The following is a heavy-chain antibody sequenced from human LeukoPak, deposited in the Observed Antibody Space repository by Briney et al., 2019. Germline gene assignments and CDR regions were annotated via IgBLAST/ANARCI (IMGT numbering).Heavy chain of an antibody. D-gene: IGHD6-13*01. CDR2: FYYNESP. CDR1: GDPIYISSHY. Sequence: SETLSLTCTVSGDPIYISSHYWGWIRQSPGKGLEWIGTFYYNESPYYNPSLKSRVTISVDTSKTQFSLKLNSVTAADTAVYYCARRLSSSPVDYWGQGTLVTVSS. CDR3: ARRLSSSPVDY. V-gene: IGHV4-39*01. J-gene: IGHJ4*02.